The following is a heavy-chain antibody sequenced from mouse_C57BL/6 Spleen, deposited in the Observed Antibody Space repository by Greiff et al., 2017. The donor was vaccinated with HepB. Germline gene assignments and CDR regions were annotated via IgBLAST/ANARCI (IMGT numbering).Heavy chain of an antibody. Sequence: QVQLQHPGAELVKPGASVKLSCKASGYTFTSYWMHWVKQRPGQGLEWIGMIHPNSGSTNYNEKFKSKATLTVDKSSSTAYMQLSSLTSEDSAVYYCARCDYDWFAYWGQGTLVTVSA. V-gene: IGHV1-64*01. J-gene: IGHJ3*01. CDR1: GYTFTSYW. CDR3: ARCDYDWFAY. D-gene: IGHD2-4*01. CDR2: IHPNSGST.